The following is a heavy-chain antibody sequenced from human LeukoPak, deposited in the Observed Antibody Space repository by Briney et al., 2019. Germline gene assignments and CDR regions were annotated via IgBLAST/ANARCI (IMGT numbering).Heavy chain of an antibody. CDR3: ARGTLECGELEVGYFDY. Sequence: PSETLSLTCTVSGGSISSYYWRWIRQPPGKGLEWIGYIYYSGSTNYNPSLKSRVTISVDTSKNQFSLKLSSVSAADTAVYYCARGTLECGELEVGYFDYWGQGTLVTVS. V-gene: IGHV4-59*01. CDR1: GGSISSYY. J-gene: IGHJ4*02. D-gene: IGHD3-10*01. CDR2: IYYSGST.